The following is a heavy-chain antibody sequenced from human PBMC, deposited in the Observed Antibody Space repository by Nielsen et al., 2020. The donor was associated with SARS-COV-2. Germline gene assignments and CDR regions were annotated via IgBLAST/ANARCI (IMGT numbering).Heavy chain of an antibody. Sequence: ASVKVSCKASGYTFTGHYMHWVRQAPGQGLEWMGWINPNSGGTNYAQKFQGRVTMTRDTSISTAYMELSRLRSDDTAVYYCAREKGSYGPAGYGMDVWGQGTTVTVSS. D-gene: IGHD3-16*01. CDR3: AREKGSYGPAGYGMDV. J-gene: IGHJ6*02. V-gene: IGHV1-2*02. CDR2: INPNSGGT. CDR1: GYTFTGHY.